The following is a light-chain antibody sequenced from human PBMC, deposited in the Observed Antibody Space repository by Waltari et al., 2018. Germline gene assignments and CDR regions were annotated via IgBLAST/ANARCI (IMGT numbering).Light chain of an antibody. V-gene: IGKV3-20*01. Sequence: EIVLKQSPGNLSLSPGETATLSCRASQSVTRNYLAWYQQKPGQATRPLISGAYSRSTGIPDMFSVSVSGTYFTLTISRLETEDFAVYHCQQYGSSPWTFGQGTKVEIK. J-gene: IGKJ1*01. CDR3: QQYGSSPWT. CDR1: QSVTRNY. CDR2: GAY.